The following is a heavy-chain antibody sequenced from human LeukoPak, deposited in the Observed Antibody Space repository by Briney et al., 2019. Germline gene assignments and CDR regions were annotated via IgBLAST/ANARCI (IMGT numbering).Heavy chain of an antibody. CDR3: ARGSYYSSGFAHAFDI. V-gene: IGHV4-34*01. D-gene: IGHD1-26*01. J-gene: IGHJ3*02. Sequence: SETLSLTCAVYGGSFSGYYWSWIRQPPGKGLEWIGEINHSGSTNYNPSLKSRVTISVDKSKNQFSLKLSSVTAADTAVYYCARGSYYSSGFAHAFDIWGQGTMVTVSS. CDR1: GGSFSGYY. CDR2: INHSGST.